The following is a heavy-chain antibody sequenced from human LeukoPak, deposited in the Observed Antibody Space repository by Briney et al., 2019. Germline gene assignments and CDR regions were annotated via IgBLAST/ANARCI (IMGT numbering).Heavy chain of an antibody. V-gene: IGHV4-34*01. Sequence: PSETLSLTCAVYGGSFSGYYWSWIRQPPGKGLEWIGEINHSGSTNYNPSLKSRVTISVDTSKNQFSLKLSSVTAADTAVYYCARGRRWSYYFDYWGQGTQVTVSS. D-gene: IGHD1-26*01. CDR3: ARGRRWSYYFDY. CDR1: GGSFSGYY. J-gene: IGHJ4*02. CDR2: INHSGST.